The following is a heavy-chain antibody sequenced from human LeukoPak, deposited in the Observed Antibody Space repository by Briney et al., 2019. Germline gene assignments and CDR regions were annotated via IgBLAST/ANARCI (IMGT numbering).Heavy chain of an antibody. Sequence: PGGSLRLSCAASGFTFSTFAMIWVRQPPGKGLEWVSSIFPSGGEIHYADSVRGRFTISRDNSKSTLSLQMNSLRAEDTAIYYCARGLLGIPYYYYMDVWGKGTTVTVSS. CDR3: ARGLLGIPYYYYMDV. V-gene: IGHV3-23*01. D-gene: IGHD1-14*01. CDR1: GFTFSTFA. CDR2: IFPSGGEI. J-gene: IGHJ6*03.